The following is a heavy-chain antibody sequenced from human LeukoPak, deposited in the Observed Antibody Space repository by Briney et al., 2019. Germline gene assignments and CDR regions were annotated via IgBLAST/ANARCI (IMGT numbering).Heavy chain of an antibody. D-gene: IGHD6-6*01. CDR1: GFTFRSYA. V-gene: IGHV3-23*01. CDR3: ARGPNSNWSGLDF. J-gene: IGHJ4*02. Sequence: PGGSLRLSCTASGFTFRSYAMSWVRQAPGKGLEWVSTISGGGDNTYYADSVKGRFTISRDNSKNTLYLQMNSLRAEDTAVYYCARGPNSNWSGLDFWGQGTLLTVSS. CDR2: ISGGGDNT.